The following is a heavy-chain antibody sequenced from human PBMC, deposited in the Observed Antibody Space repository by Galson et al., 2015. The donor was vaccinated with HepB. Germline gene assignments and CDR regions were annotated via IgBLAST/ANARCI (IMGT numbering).Heavy chain of an antibody. CDR3: ARVYQGLYAFDI. CDR2: ISSSSTI. J-gene: IGHJ3*02. D-gene: IGHD2-2*01. CDR1: GFTFSSYS. Sequence: SLRLSCAASGFTFSSYSMNWVRQAPGKGLEWVSYISSSSTIYYADSVKGRFTISRDNAKNSLYLQMNSLRDEDTAVYYCARVYQGLYAFDIWGQGTMVTVSS. V-gene: IGHV3-48*02.